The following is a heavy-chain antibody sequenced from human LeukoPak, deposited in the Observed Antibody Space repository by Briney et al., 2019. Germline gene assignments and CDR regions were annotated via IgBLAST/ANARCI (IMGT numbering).Heavy chain of an antibody. V-gene: IGHV1-8*02. D-gene: IGHD5-12*01. CDR3: ARGRGYSGYVDFDY. J-gene: IGHJ4*02. CDR1: GYTFTGYY. CDR2: MNPNSGNT. Sequence: GASVKVSCKASGYTFTGYYMHWVRQATGQGLEWMGWMNPNSGNTGYAQKFQGRVTMTRNTSISTAYMELSSLRSEDTAVYYCARGRGYSGYVDFDYWGQGTLVTVSS.